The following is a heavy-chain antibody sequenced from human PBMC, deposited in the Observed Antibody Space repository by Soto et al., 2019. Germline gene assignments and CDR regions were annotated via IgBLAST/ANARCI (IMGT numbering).Heavy chain of an antibody. D-gene: IGHD5-18*01. J-gene: IGHJ4*02. Sequence: QVQLVESGGGVVQPGRSLRLSCAASGFTFSSYGMHWVRQAPGKGLEWVAVIWYDGSNKYYADSVKGRFTISRDNSKNTLYLQMNSLGAEDTAVYYCARDWYSYGSAPSYYFDYWGQGTLVTVSS. CDR3: ARDWYSYGSAPSYYFDY. V-gene: IGHV3-33*01. CDR2: IWYDGSNK. CDR1: GFTFSSYG.